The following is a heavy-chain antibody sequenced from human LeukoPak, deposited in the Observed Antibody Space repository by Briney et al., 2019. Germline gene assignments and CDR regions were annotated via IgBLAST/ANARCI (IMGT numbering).Heavy chain of an antibody. D-gene: IGHD3-9*01. CDR2: IKQDGSEK. CDR1: GFTFSRYW. V-gene: IGHV3-7*01. Sequence: GGSLTLSCAASGFTFSRYWMSWVRQAPGKGLEWVANIKQDGSEKYYVDSVRGRFTISRDNAKNSLYLQTNSLRAEDTAVYYCARNPISPGLGDIWGQGTMVTVS. CDR3: ARNPISPGLGDI. J-gene: IGHJ3*02.